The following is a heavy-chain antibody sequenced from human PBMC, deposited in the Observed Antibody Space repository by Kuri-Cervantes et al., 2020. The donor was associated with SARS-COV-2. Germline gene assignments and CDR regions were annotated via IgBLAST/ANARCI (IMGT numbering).Heavy chain of an antibody. CDR2: IKQDGSEK. D-gene: IGHD2-21*01. J-gene: IGHJ3*01. CDR3: AKIAHVVVIAGAFDL. Sequence: GGSLRLSCAASGFTFSSYWMSWVRQAPGKGLEWVANIKQDGSEKYYVDSVKGRFTISRDNAKNSLYLQMNSLRAEDTAVYHCAKIAHVVVIAGAFDLWGQGTMVTVSS. CDR1: GFTFSSYW. V-gene: IGHV3-7*03.